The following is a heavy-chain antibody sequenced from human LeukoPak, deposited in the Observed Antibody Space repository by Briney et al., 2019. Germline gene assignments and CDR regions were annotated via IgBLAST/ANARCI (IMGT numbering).Heavy chain of an antibody. CDR3: AREEIVVVPAVYYYYYGMDV. D-gene: IGHD2-2*01. CDR2: ISSSSSYI. V-gene: IGHV3-21*01. Sequence: SGGSLRLSCAASGFTCNSNSMNWVRHAPGKGLEWVSTISSSSSYIYYADSVKGRFTISRDNAKNSLYLQMNSLRAEDTAVYYCAREEIVVVPAVYYYYYGMDVWGQGTTVTVSS. J-gene: IGHJ6*02. CDR1: GFTCNSNS.